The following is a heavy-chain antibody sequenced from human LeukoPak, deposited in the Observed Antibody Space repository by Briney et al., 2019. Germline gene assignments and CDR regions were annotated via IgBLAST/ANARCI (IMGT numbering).Heavy chain of an antibody. CDR2: MNPNNGNT. Sequence: GASVKVSCKASGYTFTSYDINWVRRATGQGLEWMGWMNPNNGNTGYAQKFQGRVTMTRNTSISTVYMELSSLRYEDTAVYYCARGEYMYGHDIDYWDQGTLVTVSS. J-gene: IGHJ4*02. V-gene: IGHV1-8*01. D-gene: IGHD2/OR15-2a*01. CDR3: ARGEYMYGHDIDY. CDR1: GYTFTSYD.